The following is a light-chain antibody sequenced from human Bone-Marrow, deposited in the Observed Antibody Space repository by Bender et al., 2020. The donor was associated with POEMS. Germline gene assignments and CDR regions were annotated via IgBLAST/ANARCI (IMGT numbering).Light chain of an antibody. V-gene: IGLV3-1*01. CDR2: QDN. CDR1: DLGDKY. Sequence: SYELSQPPSVSVSPGQTASITCSGEDLGDKYTCWYQQKPGQSPLLVIHQDNKRPSGVPARFSGSKSGTSASLAISDIQSEDEGDYYCSSWDDSLSGWVFGGGTKLTVL. J-gene: IGLJ3*02. CDR3: SSWDDSLSGWV.